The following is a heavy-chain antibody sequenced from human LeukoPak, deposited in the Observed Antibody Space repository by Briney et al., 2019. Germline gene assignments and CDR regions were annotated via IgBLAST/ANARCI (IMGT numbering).Heavy chain of an antibody. Sequence: NPSETLSLTCTVSGGFISSSSYYWDWIRQPPGKGLEWIGSMYYSGSTYYNPSLKSRVTISVDTSKNQFSLKVSSVTAADTAVYYCARQMNLYFDYWGQGTRVTVSS. CDR3: ARQMNLYFDY. CDR1: GGFISSSSYY. CDR2: MYYSGST. D-gene: IGHD1-14*01. V-gene: IGHV4-39*01. J-gene: IGHJ4*02.